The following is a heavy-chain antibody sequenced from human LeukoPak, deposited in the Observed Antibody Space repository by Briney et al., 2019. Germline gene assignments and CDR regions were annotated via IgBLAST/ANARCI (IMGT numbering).Heavy chain of an antibody. CDR1: GYTLTELS. V-gene: IGHV1-24*01. CDR2: FDPEDGET. CDR3: ARDPPWGQQQNDAFDI. J-gene: IGHJ3*02. Sequence: GASVKVSCKVSGYTLTELSMHWVRQAPGKGLEWMGGFDPEDGETIYAQKFQGRVTMTRDTSISTAYMELSRLRSDDTAVYYCARDPPWGQQQNDAFDIWGQGTMVTVSS. D-gene: IGHD6-13*01.